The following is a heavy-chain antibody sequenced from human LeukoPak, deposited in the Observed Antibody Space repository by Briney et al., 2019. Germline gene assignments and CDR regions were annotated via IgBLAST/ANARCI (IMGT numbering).Heavy chain of an antibody. J-gene: IGHJ4*02. CDR3: ARVSRGKWELLGAHDY. D-gene: IGHD1-26*01. V-gene: IGHV3-21*01. Sequence: PGGSLRLSCAASGFTFSYYSMNWVRQAPGKGVEWVSSISTSSSYIYYADSVKGRFTISRDNAKNTLYLQMNSVRAENTAVYYCARVSRGKWELLGAHDYWGQGTLVTVSS. CDR1: GFTFSYYS. CDR2: ISTSSSYI.